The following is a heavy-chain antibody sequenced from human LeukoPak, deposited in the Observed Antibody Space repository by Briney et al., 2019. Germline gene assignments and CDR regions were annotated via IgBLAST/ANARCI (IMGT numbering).Heavy chain of an antibody. Sequence: EASVKVSCKASGGTFSSYAISWVRQAPGQGLEWMGGIIPIFGTANYAQKFQGRVTITADESTSTAYMELSSLRSEDTAVYYCARVPYDRNYYLDYWGQGTQVTVSS. CDR1: GGTFSSYA. CDR3: ARVPYDRNYYLDY. V-gene: IGHV1-69*13. D-gene: IGHD3-16*01. J-gene: IGHJ4*02. CDR2: IIPIFGTA.